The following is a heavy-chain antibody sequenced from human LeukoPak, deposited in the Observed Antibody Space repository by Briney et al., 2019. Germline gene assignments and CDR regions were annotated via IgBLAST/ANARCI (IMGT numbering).Heavy chain of an antibody. CDR3: ARDYCSSTSCLFDY. CDR2: INPNSGDT. Sequence: ASVKVSCKASGYTCTVYHMHWVRQSPGQGLEWMGRINPNSGDTNYAQKFQGRVTMTRDTSISTAYMELSRLRSDDTAVSYCARDYCSSTSCLFDYWGQGTLVTVSS. D-gene: IGHD2-2*01. J-gene: IGHJ4*02. V-gene: IGHV1-2*06. CDR1: GYTCTVYH.